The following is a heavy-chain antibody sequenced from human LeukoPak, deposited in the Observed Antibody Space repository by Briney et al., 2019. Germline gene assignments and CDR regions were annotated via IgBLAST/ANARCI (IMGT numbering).Heavy chain of an antibody. Sequence: GGSLRLSCAASGFTFSSYAMHWVRQAPGKGLEWVAVISYDGSNKYYAVSVKGRFTISRDNSKNTLYLQMNSLRAEDTAVYYCARDSDSSGPNWFDPWGQGTLVTVSS. CDR3: ARDSDSSGPNWFDP. J-gene: IGHJ5*02. V-gene: IGHV3-30-3*01. D-gene: IGHD3-22*01. CDR2: ISYDGSNK. CDR1: GFTFSSYA.